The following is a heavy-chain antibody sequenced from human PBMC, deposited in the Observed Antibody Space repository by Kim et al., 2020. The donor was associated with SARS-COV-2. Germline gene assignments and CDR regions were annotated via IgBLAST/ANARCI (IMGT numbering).Heavy chain of an antibody. V-gene: IGHV4-30-4*01. D-gene: IGHD3-10*01. CDR3: AKRYDSGRLPRDVGWF. J-gene: IGHJ5*01. CDR2: IYYSGST. Sequence: SETLSLTCTVSGGSISTDGYYWSWIRQPPGKGLEYIGYIYYSGSTYYNPSLQSRLTISVDTSKNQFSLKLASVTAADTAVYYCAKRYDSGRLPRDVGWF. CDR1: GGSISTDGYY.